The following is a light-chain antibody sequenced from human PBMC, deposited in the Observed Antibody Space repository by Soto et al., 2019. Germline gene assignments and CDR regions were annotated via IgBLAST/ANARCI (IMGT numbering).Light chain of an antibody. CDR1: QSVTGTN. CDR2: DAV. CDR3: HQDGSSLGT. J-gene: IGKJ2*01. V-gene: IGKV3-20*01. Sequence: EIVLTQSPGTLSLSPGEGATLSCRASQSVTGTNLAWYQQRAGQAPRLLIYDAVRRATGIPDRFSGSGSGTDFTLTISRLEPEDFAVYYCHQDGSSLGTFGQGTKVEI.